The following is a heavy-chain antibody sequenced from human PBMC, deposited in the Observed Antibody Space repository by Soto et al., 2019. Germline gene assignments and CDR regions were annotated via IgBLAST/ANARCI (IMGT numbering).Heavy chain of an antibody. CDR3: ARERTVRGYSYGSGSGFDP. CDR2: ISAYNGNT. Sequence: QVQLVQSGAXVXXXGXSVXVXXXXXGYXFTSXXIXXVRXAPGQGLEWVGWISAYNGNTNYAQKLQGRVTMTTDTTTSTAYMERRSLRSDDTAVYYCARERTVRGYSYGSGSGFDPWGQGTLVTGSS. D-gene: IGHD5-18*01. CDR1: GYXFTSXX. V-gene: IGHV1-18*01. J-gene: IGHJ5*02.